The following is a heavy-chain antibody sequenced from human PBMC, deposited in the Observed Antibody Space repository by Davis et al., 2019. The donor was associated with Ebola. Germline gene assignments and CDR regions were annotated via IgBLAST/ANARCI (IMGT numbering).Heavy chain of an antibody. V-gene: IGHV1-46*01. CDR1: GYTFTSYY. CDR3: ARLVTANEGILGAFDI. CDR2: INPSGGST. D-gene: IGHD2-21*02. Sequence: AASVKVSCKASGYTFTSYYMHWVRQAPGQGLEWMGIINPSGGSTSYAQKFQGRVTMTRDTSTSTVYMELSSLRSEDTAVYYCARLVTANEGILGAFDIWGQGTMVTVSS. J-gene: IGHJ3*02.